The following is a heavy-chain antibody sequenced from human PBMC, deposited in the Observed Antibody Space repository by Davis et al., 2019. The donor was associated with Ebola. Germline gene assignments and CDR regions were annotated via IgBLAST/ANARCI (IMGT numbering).Heavy chain of an antibody. CDR1: GFTVSSNY. CDR2: IYSGGST. CDR3: ARDRLAQPYYYMDV. D-gene: IGHD3-3*02. Sequence: PGGSLRLSCAASGFTVSSNYMSWVRQAPGKGLEWVSVIYSGGSTYYADSVKGRFTISRDNSKNTLYLQMNSLRAEDTAVYYCARDRLAQPYYYMDVWGKGTTVTVSS. J-gene: IGHJ6*03. V-gene: IGHV3-53*01.